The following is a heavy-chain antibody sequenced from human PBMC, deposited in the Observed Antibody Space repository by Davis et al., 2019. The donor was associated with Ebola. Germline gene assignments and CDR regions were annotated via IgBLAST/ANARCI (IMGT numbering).Heavy chain of an antibody. J-gene: IGHJ4*02. CDR3: AKDIAFFNSWFDY. D-gene: IGHD6-13*01. CDR1: GFTFSSHA. V-gene: IGHV3-23*01. CDR2: TSASGGTT. Sequence: GESLKISCAASGFTFSSHAMSWVRQAQGKGLEWVSGTSASGGTTSYADSVKGRFTISRDNSKNTLYLHMNSLRAEDTALYFCAKDIAFFNSWFDYWGQGSLVTVSS.